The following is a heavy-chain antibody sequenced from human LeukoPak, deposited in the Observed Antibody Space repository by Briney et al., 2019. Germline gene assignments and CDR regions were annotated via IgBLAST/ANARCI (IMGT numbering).Heavy chain of an antibody. D-gene: IGHD3-10*01. CDR1: GGSISSSSYY. CDR3: ARHRRFGELSCSQYFQH. V-gene: IGHV4-39*01. Sequence: SETLSLTCTVSGGSISSSSYYWARIRQPPGKGLEWIGSIYYSGSTYYNPSLKSRVTISVDTSKNQFSLKLSSVTAADTAVYYCARHRRFGELSCSQYFQHWGQGTLVTVSS. CDR2: IYYSGST. J-gene: IGHJ1*01.